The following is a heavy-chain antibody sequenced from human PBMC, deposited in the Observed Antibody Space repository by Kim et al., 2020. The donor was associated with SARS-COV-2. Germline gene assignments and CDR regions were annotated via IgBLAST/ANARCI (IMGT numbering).Heavy chain of an antibody. Sequence: GGSLRLSCAASGFTFSSYGMHWVRQAPGKGLEWVAVISYDGSNKYYADSVKGRFTISRDNSKNTLYLQMNSLRAEDTAVYYCAKDYGDHGSLDPWGQGTLVTVSS. J-gene: IGHJ5*02. D-gene: IGHD4-17*01. CDR1: GFTFSSYG. CDR2: ISYDGSNK. V-gene: IGHV3-30*18. CDR3: AKDYGDHGSLDP.